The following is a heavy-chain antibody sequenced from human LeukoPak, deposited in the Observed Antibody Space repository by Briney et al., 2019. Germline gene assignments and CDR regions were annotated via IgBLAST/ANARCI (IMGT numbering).Heavy chain of an antibody. V-gene: IGHV1-2*02. CDR2: INPDSGGT. J-gene: IGHJ4*02. CDR1: GNTFTGYY. CDR3: ARGTRLRSQRGYYFDY. D-gene: IGHD4-17*01. Sequence: ASVKVSCKASGNTFTGYYMHWVRQAPGQGLEWMGWINPDSGGTNYAEKFQGRVTMTRNTSISTAYMELSSLRSEDTAVYYCARGTRLRSQRGYYFDYWGQGTLVTVSS.